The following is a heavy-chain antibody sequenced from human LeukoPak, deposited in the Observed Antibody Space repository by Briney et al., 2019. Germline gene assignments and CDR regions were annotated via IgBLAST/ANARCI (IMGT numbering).Heavy chain of an antibody. Sequence: GGSLRLSCAASGFTFSSYSMNWVRQAPGKGLEWVASISSSSSYIYYADSVKGRFTISRDNAKNSLYLQMNSLRAEDTAVYYCARGHSSDSGGFSRDGALDFWGQGTMVTVSS. J-gene: IGHJ3*01. CDR2: ISSSSSYI. CDR3: ARGHSSDSGGFSRDGALDF. V-gene: IGHV3-21*01. D-gene: IGHD2-15*01. CDR1: GFTFSSYS.